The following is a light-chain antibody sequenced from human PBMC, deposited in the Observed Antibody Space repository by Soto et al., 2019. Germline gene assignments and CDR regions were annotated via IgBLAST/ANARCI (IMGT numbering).Light chain of an antibody. CDR2: DVS. CDR3: SSYTSSNTYA. Sequence: QSVLTQPASVSGSPGQSITISCTGTISDVSGYNFVSWYQQYPGEAPKLMIYDVSNRPSGVSNRFSGSKSGNTASLTISGLQAEDEADYYCSSYTSSNTYAFGTGTKVTVL. V-gene: IGLV2-14*03. J-gene: IGLJ1*01. CDR1: ISDVSGYNF.